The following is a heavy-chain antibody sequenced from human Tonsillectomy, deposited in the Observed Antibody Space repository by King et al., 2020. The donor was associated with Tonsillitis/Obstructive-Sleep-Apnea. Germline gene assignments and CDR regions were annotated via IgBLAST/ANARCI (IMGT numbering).Heavy chain of an antibody. CDR1: GFSLSTSGVG. CDR2: IYWDEDK. CDR3: AHRPSARYFDY. J-gene: IGHJ4*02. Sequence: ITLKESGPTLVKPTQTLTLTCTFSGFSLSTSGVGVGWIRQPPGKALEWLALIYWDEDKRYSPSLKSRLTITKDTSKNQVVLTMTNVDPVDTATYYCAHRPSARYFDYWGQGTLVTVSS. V-gene: IGHV2-5*02.